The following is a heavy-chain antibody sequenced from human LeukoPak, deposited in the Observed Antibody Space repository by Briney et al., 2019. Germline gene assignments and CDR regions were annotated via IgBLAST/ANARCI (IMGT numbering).Heavy chain of an antibody. CDR3: ARGDSSGYYYLFFDY. D-gene: IGHD3-22*01. J-gene: IGHJ4*02. CDR1: GGSISSYY. Sequence: SSETLSLTCTGSGGSISSYYWSWIRQPPGKGLEWIGYIYYSGSTNYNPSLKSRVTISVDTSKNQFSLKLSSVTAADTAVYYCARGDSSGYYYLFFDYWGQGTLVTVSS. CDR2: IYYSGST. V-gene: IGHV4-59*01.